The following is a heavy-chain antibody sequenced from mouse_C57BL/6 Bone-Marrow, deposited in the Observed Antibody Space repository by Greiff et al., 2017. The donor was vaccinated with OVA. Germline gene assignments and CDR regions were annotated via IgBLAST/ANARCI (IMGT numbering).Heavy chain of an antibody. CDR3: SRDRLLRYSYWYVDV. D-gene: IGHD1-1*01. J-gene: IGHJ1*03. Sequence: QVQLQQPGAELVKPGASVKLSCKASGYTFTSYWMQWVKPRPGPGLEWIGEIDPSDSYTNYNQKFKGKATLTVDTSSSTAYMQLSSLTSEDSAVYYCSRDRLLRYSYWYVDVWGTGTTVTVSS. V-gene: IGHV1-50*01. CDR2: IDPSDSYT. CDR1: GYTFTSYW.